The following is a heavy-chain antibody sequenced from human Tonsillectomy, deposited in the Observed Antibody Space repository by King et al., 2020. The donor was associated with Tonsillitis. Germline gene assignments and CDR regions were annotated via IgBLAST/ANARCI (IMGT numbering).Heavy chain of an antibody. CDR1: GGSFTGYY. V-gene: IGHV4-34*01. J-gene: IGHJ3*02. CDR2: INHSGST. Sequence: VQLQQWGAGLLKPSETLSLTCAVYGGSFTGYYWSWIRQPPGKGLEWIGEINHSGSTNYNPSLKSRVTISVDTSKNQFSLKLSSVTAADTAVYYLARGPTITMIVVVSPLDAFDIWGQGTMVTVSS. CDR3: ARGPTITMIVVVSPLDAFDI. D-gene: IGHD3-22*01.